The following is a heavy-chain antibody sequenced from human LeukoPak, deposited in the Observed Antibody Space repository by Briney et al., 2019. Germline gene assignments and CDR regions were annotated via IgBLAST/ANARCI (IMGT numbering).Heavy chain of an antibody. Sequence: PGGSLRLSCAAAGFTFSSYSMSWVRQAPGEGLGWVSAISGTGGRTYYAASVKGRFTISRDNSKNTLYLQVNSLRAEDTAVYYCAKGSSGYRAYFDYWGQGTLVTVSS. V-gene: IGHV3-23*01. J-gene: IGHJ4*02. CDR2: ISGTGGRT. D-gene: IGHD3-22*01. CDR3: AKGSSGYRAYFDY. CDR1: GFTFSSYS.